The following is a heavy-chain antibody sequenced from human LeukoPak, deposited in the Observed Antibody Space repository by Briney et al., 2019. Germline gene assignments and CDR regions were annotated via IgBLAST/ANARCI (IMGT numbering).Heavy chain of an antibody. J-gene: IGHJ6*03. CDR1: GYSISSGYY. Sequence: PSETLSLTCTVSGYSISSGYYWGWIRQSPGKGLEWIASIYHSGNTYYNPSLKSRVTISVDTSKNQFSLKLSSVTAADTAVYYCARGYCSGGSCYSYYYYNYMDVWGKGTTVTVSS. V-gene: IGHV4-38-2*02. CDR2: IYHSGNT. CDR3: ARGYCSGGSCYSYYYYNYMDV. D-gene: IGHD2-15*01.